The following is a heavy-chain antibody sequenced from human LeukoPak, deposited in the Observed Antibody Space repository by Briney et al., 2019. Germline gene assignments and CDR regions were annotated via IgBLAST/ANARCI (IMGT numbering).Heavy chain of an antibody. CDR2: IYYSGST. Sequence: PSETLSLTCTVSGGSVSSGSYYWSWIRQPPGKGLEWIGYIYYSGSTNYNPSLKSRVTISVDTSKNQFSLKLSSVTAADTAVYYCARAQRLWSHFDYWGQGTLVTVSS. J-gene: IGHJ4*02. CDR1: GGSVSSGSYY. D-gene: IGHD4/OR15-4a*01. CDR3: ARAQRLWSHFDY. V-gene: IGHV4-61*01.